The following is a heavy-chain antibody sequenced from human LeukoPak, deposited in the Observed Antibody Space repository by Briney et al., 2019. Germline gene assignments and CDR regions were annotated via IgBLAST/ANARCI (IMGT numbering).Heavy chain of an antibody. D-gene: IGHD3-3*01. CDR3: APLRFLEWFNQGYYYGMDV. CDR1: GNYW. V-gene: IGHV3-30*03. J-gene: IGHJ6*02. Sequence: GGSLRLSCAASGNYWMHWVRQAPRKGREGVAVISYDGSNKYYADSVKGRFTISRDNSKNTLYLQMNSLRAEDTAVYYCAPLRFLEWFNQGYYYGMDVWGQGTTVTVSS. CDR2: ISYDGSNK.